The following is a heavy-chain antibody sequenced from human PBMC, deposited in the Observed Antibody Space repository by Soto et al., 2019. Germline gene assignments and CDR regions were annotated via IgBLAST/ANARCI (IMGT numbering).Heavy chain of an antibody. V-gene: IGHV3-13*05. Sequence: EVQLVESGGGSVQPGESLRLSCAASGFSFRDYDMHWVRQRKGKGLEWVSALGAARDPYYVGSVKGRFSVSRDNAQNSLFLQMNNLRVDDTAVYYCARDPKRRDGYNFDSWGRGALVTVSS. CDR3: ARDPKRRDGYNFDS. CDR1: GFSFRDYD. D-gene: IGHD5-12*01. CDR2: LGAARDP. J-gene: IGHJ4*02.